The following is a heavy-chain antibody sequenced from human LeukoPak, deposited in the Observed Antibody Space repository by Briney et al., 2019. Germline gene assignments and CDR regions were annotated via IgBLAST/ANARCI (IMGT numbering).Heavy chain of an antibody. V-gene: IGHV7-4-1*02. J-gene: IGHJ4*02. CDR2: INTNTGNP. CDR3: ARDRVYCGGDCYSDFDY. CDR1: GGTFSSYA. D-gene: IGHD2-21*02. Sequence: ASVKVSCKASGGTFSSYAISWVRQAPGQGLEWMGWINTNTGNPTYAQGFTGRFVFSLDTSVSTAYLQISSLKAEDTAVYYCARDRVYCGGDCYSDFDYWGQGTLVTVSS.